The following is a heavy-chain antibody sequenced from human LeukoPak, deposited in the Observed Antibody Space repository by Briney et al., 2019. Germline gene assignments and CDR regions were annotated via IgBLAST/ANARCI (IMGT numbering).Heavy chain of an antibody. J-gene: IGHJ5*02. CDR3: ASIAAAGTGWFDP. Sequence: SVKVSCKASGGTFSSYAISWVRQAPGQGLEWMGGIIPIFGTANYAQKFQGRVTITADESTSTAYMELSSLRSEDTAVYYCASIAAAGTGWFDPWGQGTLVTVSS. CDR1: GGTFSSYA. D-gene: IGHD6-13*01. V-gene: IGHV1-69*13. CDR2: IIPIFGTA.